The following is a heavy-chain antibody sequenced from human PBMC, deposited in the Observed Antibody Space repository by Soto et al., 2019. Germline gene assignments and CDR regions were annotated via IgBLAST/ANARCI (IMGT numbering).Heavy chain of an antibody. V-gene: IGHV3-30*18. Sequence: PWGSRRLSCAASGFDFGSFGIHWVRQAPGRGLDWVAVISHDGKERKYADSVKGRFTISRDNSKDTLYLQMYSLRPDDTAIYYCDKDVEEHQIEYHIDYLGKECVVTVS. CDR1: GFDFGSFG. CDR2: ISHDGKER. D-gene: IGHD6-6*01. J-gene: IGHJ4*02. CDR3: DKDVEEHQIEYHIDY.